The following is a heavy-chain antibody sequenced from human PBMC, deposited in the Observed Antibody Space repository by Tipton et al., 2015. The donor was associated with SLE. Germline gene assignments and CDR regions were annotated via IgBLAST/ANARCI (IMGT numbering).Heavy chain of an antibody. D-gene: IGHD1-7*01. CDR3: GRGGSLLNWNYGGHFDL. Sequence: TLSLTCTVSRGSISSDDYYWTWIRQHPGKGLEWIGRIYTSGSTNYSPSLKSRVTISLDTSKNPFSLKLTSLTAADTAVYYCGRGGSLLNWNYGGHFDLWGRGTLVTVSS. V-gene: IGHV4-61*02. CDR2: IYTSGST. J-gene: IGHJ2*01. CDR1: RGSISSDDYY.